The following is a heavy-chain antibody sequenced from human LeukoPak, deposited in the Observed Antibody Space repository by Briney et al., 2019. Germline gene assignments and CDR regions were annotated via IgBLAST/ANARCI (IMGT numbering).Heavy chain of an antibody. V-gene: IGHV4-34*01. Sequence: SETLSLTCAVYGGSFSGYYWSWIRQPPGKGLEWIGEINHSGSTNYNPSLKSRVTISVDTPKNQFSLKLSSVTAADTAVYYCARQRPIAALDYWGQGTLVTVSS. CDR2: INHSGST. CDR1: GGSFSGYY. CDR3: ARQRPIAALDY. D-gene: IGHD6-6*01. J-gene: IGHJ4*02.